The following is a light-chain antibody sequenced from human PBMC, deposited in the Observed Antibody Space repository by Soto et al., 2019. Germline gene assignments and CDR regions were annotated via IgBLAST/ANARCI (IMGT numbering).Light chain of an antibody. Sequence: EIVMTQSPATLSVSPGERAALSCRASQSVNGNLAWYQQTPGHAPRLLIYGASTRATGIPASFSGRGFGTEFTLTISSLKAEDFAVYYCQQYNYRPPAFGQGTRLEIK. CDR3: QQYNYRPPA. V-gene: IGKV3-15*01. CDR2: GAS. J-gene: IGKJ5*01. CDR1: QSVNGN.